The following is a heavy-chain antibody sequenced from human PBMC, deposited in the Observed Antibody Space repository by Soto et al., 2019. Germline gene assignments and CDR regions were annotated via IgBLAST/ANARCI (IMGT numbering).Heavy chain of an antibody. J-gene: IGHJ4*02. V-gene: IGHV4-39*01. CDR2: IYYSGST. Sequence: SETLSLTCTVSGGSISSSSYYWGWIRQPPGKGLEWIGSIYYSGSTYYNPSLKSRATISVDTSKNQFSLKLSSVTAADTAVYYCARSTHYYDSSGPLTEYFDYWGQGTLVTVSS. CDR3: ARSTHYYDSSGPLTEYFDY. CDR1: GGSISSSSYY. D-gene: IGHD3-22*01.